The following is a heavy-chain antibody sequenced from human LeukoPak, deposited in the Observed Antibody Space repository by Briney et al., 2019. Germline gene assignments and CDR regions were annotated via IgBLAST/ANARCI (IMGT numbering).Heavy chain of an antibody. J-gene: IGHJ1*01. CDR3: AKWSGIVVVVAAEYFQH. Sequence: GGSLRLSCAASGFTFSSHAMSWVRQAPGKGLEWVSAISGSGGSTYYADSVKGRFTISRDNSKNTLYLQMNSLRAEDTAVYYCAKWSGIVVVVAAEYFQHWGQGTLVTVSS. CDR1: GFTFSSHA. V-gene: IGHV3-23*01. D-gene: IGHD2-15*01. CDR2: ISGSGGST.